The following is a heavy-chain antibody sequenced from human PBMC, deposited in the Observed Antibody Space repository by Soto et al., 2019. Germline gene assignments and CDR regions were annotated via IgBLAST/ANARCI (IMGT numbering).Heavy chain of an antibody. Sequence: EVQLLESGGGLVQPGGSLRLSCSTSGFTFSTYAMNWVRQAPGKGLEWVSGLSGSGGTTYYADFVRGRFTISRDNSKNTLFLQMNSLRAEDTALYYCAKQRADYGSGSDTYYFDFWGHGTLVTVSS. V-gene: IGHV3-23*01. D-gene: IGHD3-10*01. J-gene: IGHJ4*01. CDR1: GFTFSTYA. CDR2: LSGSGGTT. CDR3: AKQRADYGSGSDTYYFDF.